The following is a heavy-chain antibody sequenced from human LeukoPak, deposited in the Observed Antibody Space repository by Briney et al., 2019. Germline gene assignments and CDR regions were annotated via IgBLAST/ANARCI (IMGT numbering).Heavy chain of an antibody. CDR2: INWNGGST. CDR1: GFTFDDYG. Sequence: PGGSLRLSCAASGFTFDDYGMSWVRQAPGKGLEWVSGINWNGGSTGYADSVKGRFTISRDNAKNSLYLQVNSLRAEDTALYYCARDPAYSSSSSYYYYYYMDVWGKGTTVTVSS. D-gene: IGHD6-6*01. CDR3: ARDPAYSSSSSYYYYYYMDV. V-gene: IGHV3-20*04. J-gene: IGHJ6*03.